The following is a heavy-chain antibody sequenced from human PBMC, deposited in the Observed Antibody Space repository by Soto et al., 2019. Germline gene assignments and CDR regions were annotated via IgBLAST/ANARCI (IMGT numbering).Heavy chain of an antibody. CDR3: AGSSYQLPIREIYGIDV. J-gene: IGHJ6*02. Sequence: EVQLVESGGGLVQPGGSLRLSCAASGFTFSSYSMNWVRQAPGKGLEWVSYISSSSSTIYYADSVKGRFTISRDNAKNSLYLQMNSLRDEDTAVYYCAGSSYQLPIREIYGIDVWGQGTTVTVSS. V-gene: IGHV3-48*02. CDR1: GFTFSSYS. D-gene: IGHD2-2*01. CDR2: ISSSSSTI.